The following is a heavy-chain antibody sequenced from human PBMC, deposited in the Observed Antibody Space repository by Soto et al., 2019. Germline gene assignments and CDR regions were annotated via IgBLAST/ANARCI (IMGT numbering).Heavy chain of an antibody. J-gene: IGHJ4*02. D-gene: IGHD2-2*01. V-gene: IGHV3-23*01. CDR2: ISGSGDTT. CDR1: GYSFATFA. Sequence: EVQLLDSGGGLVQPGGPLRLSCAASGYSFATFAMSWFRRAPGKGLEWVSAISGSGDTTYYADSVKGRFTISRDNSKNTVYLQMNSLRAEDTAVYYCAKETLASAYADYWGQGTLVTVSS. CDR3: AKETLASAYADY.